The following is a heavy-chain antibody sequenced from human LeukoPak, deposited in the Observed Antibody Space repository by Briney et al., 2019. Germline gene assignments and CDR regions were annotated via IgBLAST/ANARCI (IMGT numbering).Heavy chain of an antibody. CDR1: GYTFTSYG. J-gene: IGHJ4*02. CDR2: ISAYNGNT. V-gene: IGHV1-18*01. D-gene: IGHD1-26*01. CDR3: ARVRGIVGATHPSDY. Sequence: ASVKVSCKASGYTFTSYGISWVRQAPGQGLEWMGWISAYNGNTNYAQKLQGRVTMTTDKSTSTAYMELRSLRSDDTAVYYCARVRGIVGATHPSDYWGQGTLVTVSS.